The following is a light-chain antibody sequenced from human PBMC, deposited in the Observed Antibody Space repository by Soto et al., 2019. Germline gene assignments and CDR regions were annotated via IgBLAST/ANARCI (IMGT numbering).Light chain of an antibody. CDR2: AAS. CDR3: QQLNSFT. Sequence: IPLTQSPSSLSASVGDRVTITCRASQGISTYVAWYQQKPGRAPILLIYAASTLQSGVPSRFSGSGSGTDFTLTISSLQPEDFATYYCQQLNSFTFGGGTKVEI. V-gene: IGKV1-9*01. J-gene: IGKJ4*01. CDR1: QGISTY.